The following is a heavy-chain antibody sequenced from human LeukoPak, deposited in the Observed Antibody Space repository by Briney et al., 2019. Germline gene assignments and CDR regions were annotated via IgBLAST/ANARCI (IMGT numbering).Heavy chain of an antibody. V-gene: IGHV4-4*09. D-gene: IGHD3-16*02. J-gene: IGHJ6*03. CDR1: GVSISSYY. Sequence: KASETLSLTCTVSGVSISSYYWSWIRPPPGKGLEWIGYFFTSGSTNYNPSLKSRVTISVDTSKNQFSLKLSSETAADTAVYYCARGGSYRGYMDVWGKGTTVTVSS. CDR2: FFTSGST. CDR3: ARGGSYRGYMDV.